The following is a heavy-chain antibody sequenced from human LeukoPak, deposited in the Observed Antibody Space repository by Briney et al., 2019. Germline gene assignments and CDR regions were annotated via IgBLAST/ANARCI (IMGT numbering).Heavy chain of an antibody. CDR3: ARPAGWRWLQHPLNY. D-gene: IGHD5-24*01. Sequence: ASVKVSCKASGYTFTSYGISWVRQAPGQGLEWMGRIIPILGIANYAQKFQGRVTITADKSTSTAYMELSSLRSEDTAVYYCARPAGWRWLQHPLNYWGQGTLVTVSS. V-gene: IGHV1-69*04. J-gene: IGHJ4*02. CDR1: GYTFTSYG. CDR2: IIPILGIA.